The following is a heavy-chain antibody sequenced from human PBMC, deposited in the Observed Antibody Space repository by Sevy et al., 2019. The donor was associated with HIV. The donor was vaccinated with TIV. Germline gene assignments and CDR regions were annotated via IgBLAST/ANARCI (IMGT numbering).Heavy chain of an antibody. V-gene: IGHV3-30-3*01. CDR3: ARPRANYVDHYFFYAMDV. J-gene: IGHJ6*02. D-gene: IGHD4-17*01. Sequence: GGSLRLSCAASGFALSNYYAMHWVRQAPGKGLEWVALISYDGSDRYYADSVKGRFTISRDNFKNTLYLQMNSLTTEDTAVYYCARPRANYVDHYFFYAMDVWGQGTTVTVSS. CDR1: GFALSNYYA. CDR2: ISYDGSDR.